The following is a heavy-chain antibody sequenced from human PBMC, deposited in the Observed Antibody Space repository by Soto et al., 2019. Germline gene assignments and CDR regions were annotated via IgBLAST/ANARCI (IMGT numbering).Heavy chain of an antibody. V-gene: IGHV4-34*01. Sequence: PSETLSLTCAVYGGSFRGYYWSWIRQPPGKGLEWIGEINHSGSTNYNPSIKSRVTISVDTSKNQFSLKLSSVTAADTVVYYCATTERGYSYGSTPFDYWGQGTLVTVSS. CDR1: GGSFRGYY. J-gene: IGHJ4*02. CDR2: INHSGST. CDR3: ATTERGYSYGSTPFDY. D-gene: IGHD5-18*01.